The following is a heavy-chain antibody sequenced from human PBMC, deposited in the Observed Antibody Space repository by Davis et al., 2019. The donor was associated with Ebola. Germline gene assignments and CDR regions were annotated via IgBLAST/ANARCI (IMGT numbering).Heavy chain of an antibody. J-gene: IGHJ4*02. CDR1: GNSFTSHW. V-gene: IGHV5-51*01. CDR3: ATVGDSFDC. D-gene: IGHD4-17*01. CDR2: IYAGDSET. Sequence: GESLKISCTDSGNSFTSHWIGWVRQMPGKGLEWMGIIYAGDSETRYNPSFQGQVTISADKSISTAYLQWSSLKASDPAMYYWATVGDSFDCWGQGTLVTVSS.